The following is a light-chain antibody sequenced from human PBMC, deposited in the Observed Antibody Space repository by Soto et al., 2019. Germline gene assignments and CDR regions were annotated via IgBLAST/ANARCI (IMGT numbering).Light chain of an antibody. CDR2: GAS. CDR3: QHYNNWPFT. Sequence: EIVLTQSPGTLPLSPGERATLSCRASQSVSSSYLAWYQQKPGQAPGLLISGASGRATGIPVRFSSSGSGTEFTLTISSLQSEDYAVYYCQHYNNWPFTFGQGTKVDIK. V-gene: IGKV3-20*01. J-gene: IGKJ2*01. CDR1: QSVSSSY.